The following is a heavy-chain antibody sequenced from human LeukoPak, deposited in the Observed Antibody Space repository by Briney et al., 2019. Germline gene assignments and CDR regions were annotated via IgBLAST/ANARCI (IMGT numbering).Heavy chain of an antibody. CDR2: ISYDGSNK. CDR1: GFTFSSYA. Sequence: GGSLRLSCAASGFTFSSYAMHWVRQAPGKGLEWVAVISYDGSNKYYADSVKGRFTISRDNSKNTLYLQTNSLRAEDTAVYYCAREYGSHFDYWGQGTLVTVSS. V-gene: IGHV3-30-3*01. CDR3: AREYGSHFDY. J-gene: IGHJ4*02. D-gene: IGHD5-24*01.